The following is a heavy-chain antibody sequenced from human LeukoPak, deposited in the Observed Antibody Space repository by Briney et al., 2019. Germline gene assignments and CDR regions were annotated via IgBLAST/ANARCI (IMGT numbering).Heavy chain of an antibody. V-gene: IGHV3-30*02. CDR1: EFTFSSYG. D-gene: IGHD6-19*01. Sequence: QTGGSLRLACAASEFTFSSYGMHWARQAPGKRLEWVAFIRYDGSNKYYADSVKGRFTISRDNSKNTLYLQMNSLRAEDTAVYYCAKGSHSGGWPGDWFDPWGQGTLVTVSS. CDR2: IRYDGSNK. J-gene: IGHJ5*02. CDR3: AKGSHSGGWPGDWFDP.